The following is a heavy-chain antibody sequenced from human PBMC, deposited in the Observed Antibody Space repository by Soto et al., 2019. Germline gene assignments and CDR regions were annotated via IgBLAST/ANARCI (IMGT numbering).Heavy chain of an antibody. Sequence: SETLSLTCTVSGGSISSGDYYWSWIRQPPGKGLEWIGYIYYSGSTYYNPSLKSRVTISVDTSKNQFSLKLSSVTAADTAVYYCARQSRAMVNFDYWGQGTLVTVSS. V-gene: IGHV4-30-4*01. CDR3: ARQSRAMVNFDY. CDR1: GGSISSGDYY. J-gene: IGHJ4*02. CDR2: IYYSGST. D-gene: IGHD5-18*01.